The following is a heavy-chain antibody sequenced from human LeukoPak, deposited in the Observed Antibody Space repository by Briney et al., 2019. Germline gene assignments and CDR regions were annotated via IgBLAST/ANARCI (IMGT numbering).Heavy chain of an antibody. CDR2: ISSSSSSI. CDR3: ARYYPAQWERRPPNFDY. J-gene: IGHJ4*02. CDR1: GSTFSDYY. V-gene: IGHV3-11*01. Sequence: KPGGSLRLSCAASGSTFSDYYMSWIRQAPGKGLEWVSYISSSSSSIYYADSVKGRFTISRDNAKNSLYLQMNSLRAEDTAVYYFARYYPAQWERRPPNFDYWGQGTLVTVSS. D-gene: IGHD1-26*01.